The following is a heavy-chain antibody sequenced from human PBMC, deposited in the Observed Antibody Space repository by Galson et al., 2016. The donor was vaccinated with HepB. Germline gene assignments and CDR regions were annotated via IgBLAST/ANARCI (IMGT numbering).Heavy chain of an antibody. CDR1: GYPFIDYS. V-gene: IGHV1-2*02. D-gene: IGHD1-26*01. J-gene: IGHJ4*02. CDR3: ARHWGGSSDY. Sequence: SVKVSCKASGYPFIDYSIHWVRQAPGQGLEWMAYIHPTSDGTHYAQKLQGRARVTRDTSITTAYMELSSLTSDDTAVYYCARHWGGSSDYWGQGTLVTVSS. CDR2: IHPTSDGT.